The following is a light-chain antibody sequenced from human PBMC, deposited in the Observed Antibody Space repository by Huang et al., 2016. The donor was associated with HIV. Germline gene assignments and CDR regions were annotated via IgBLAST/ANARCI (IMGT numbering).Light chain of an antibody. CDR1: QNICVW. CDR2: KAS. Sequence: DIQMTQSPSTLSASVVDRVTITCRALQNICVWLAWYQQKPGKAPNLLIYKASTLESGVPSRFSGSGSGTECTLIIGSLQPDDFATYYCQHYNWAFGQGTKVEIK. CDR3: QHYNWA. J-gene: IGKJ1*01. V-gene: IGKV1-5*03.